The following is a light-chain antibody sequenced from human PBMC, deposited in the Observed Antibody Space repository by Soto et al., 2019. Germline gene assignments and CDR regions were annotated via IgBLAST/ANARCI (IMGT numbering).Light chain of an antibody. V-gene: IGKV3-15*01. CDR3: LQHYAWPWT. Sequence: EIVMTQSPGTLSVFPGERVTLSCRASQSVSEYLDWFQQKPGQAPRLVLLRISRRASGVPARFSGSGSETEFTLTIGGLQSEDSGVYYCLQHYAWPWTFGQGTKVEIK. J-gene: IGKJ1*01. CDR2: RIS. CDR1: QSVSEY.